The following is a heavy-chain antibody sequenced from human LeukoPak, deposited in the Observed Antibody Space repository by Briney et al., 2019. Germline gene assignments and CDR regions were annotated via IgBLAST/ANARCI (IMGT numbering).Heavy chain of an antibody. CDR2: MNPNSGNT. J-gene: IGHJ4*02. Sequence: ASVKVSCKASGYTFTSYDINWVRQATGQGLEWMGWMNPNSGNTGYAQKFQGRVTMTRNTSISTAYMELSRLRSDDTAVYYCARGWPGIQLWWDYWGQGTLVTVSS. V-gene: IGHV1-8*01. CDR1: GYTFTSYD. D-gene: IGHD5-18*01. CDR3: ARGWPGIQLWWDY.